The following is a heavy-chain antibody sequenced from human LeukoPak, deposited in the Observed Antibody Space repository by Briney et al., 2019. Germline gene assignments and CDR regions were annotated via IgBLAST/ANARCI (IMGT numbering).Heavy chain of an antibody. CDR1: GFTFNDYA. D-gene: IGHD5-18*01. J-gene: IGHJ4*02. Sequence: GGSLRLSCAASGFTFNDYAIHWVRLAPGRGLEWVSVISYDGGSKYYADSVKGRFTISRDNSKSTLYLQMNSLRAEDTAVYYCARPQGGRQLWLHFDYWGQGTQVTVSS. V-gene: IGHV3-30-3*01. CDR2: ISYDGGSK. CDR3: ARPQGGRQLWLHFDY.